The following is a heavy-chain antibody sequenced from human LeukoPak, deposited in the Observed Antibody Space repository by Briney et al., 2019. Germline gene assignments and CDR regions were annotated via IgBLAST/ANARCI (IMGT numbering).Heavy chain of an antibody. CDR3: ARGALYDSSGYPTSGAFDI. V-gene: IGHV3-21*01. D-gene: IGHD3-22*01. Sequence: GGSLRLSCAASGFTFSSYSMNWVRQAPGKGLEWVSSISSSSSYIYYADSVKGRFTISRDNAKNSLYLQMNSLRAEDTAVYYCARGALYDSSGYPTSGAFDIWGQGTMVTVSS. J-gene: IGHJ3*02. CDR1: GFTFSSYS. CDR2: ISSSSSYI.